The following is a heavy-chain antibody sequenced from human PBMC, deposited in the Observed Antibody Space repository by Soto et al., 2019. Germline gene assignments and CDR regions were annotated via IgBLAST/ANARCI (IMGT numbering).Heavy chain of an antibody. V-gene: IGHV1-69*13. CDR1: GCTFSSYA. CDR3: ARAPTTVTNLYYFDY. J-gene: IGHJ4*02. Sequence: SVKVSCKASGCTFSSYAISWVRQASGQGLEWMGGIIPIFGTANYAQKLQGRVTITADESTSTAYMELSSLRSEDTAVYYCARAPTTVTNLYYFDYWGQGTLVTVSS. CDR2: IIPIFGTA. D-gene: IGHD4-17*01.